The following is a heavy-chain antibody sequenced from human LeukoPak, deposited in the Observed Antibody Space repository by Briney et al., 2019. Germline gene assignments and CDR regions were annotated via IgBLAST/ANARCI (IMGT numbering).Heavy chain of an antibody. CDR2: ISYDGSNK. J-gene: IGHJ6*03. D-gene: IGHD6-6*01. Sequence: GGSLRLSCAASGFTFSSYGMHWVRQAPGKGLEWVAVISYDGSNKYYADSVKGRFTISRDNSKNTLYLQMNSLRAEDTAVYYCAKALAARHYYYYYYMDVWGKGTTVTVSS. CDR1: GFTFSSYG. CDR3: AKALAARHYYYYYYMDV. V-gene: IGHV3-30*18.